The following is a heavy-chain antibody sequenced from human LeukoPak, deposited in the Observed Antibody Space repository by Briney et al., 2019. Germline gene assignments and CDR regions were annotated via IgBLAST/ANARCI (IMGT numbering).Heavy chain of an antibody. D-gene: IGHD2-2*01. CDR3: ARETAQYCSSTSCYAGGFDY. Sequence: ASVKVSCKASGYTFTNYYMVWVRQAPGQGLEWMGIINPSSGTTNYAQKFQGRVTMTRDMSTSTVYMELSSLRSEDTAVYYCARETAQYCSSTSCYAGGFDYWGQGTLVTVSS. CDR2: INPSSGTT. V-gene: IGHV1-46*01. J-gene: IGHJ4*02. CDR1: GYTFTNYY.